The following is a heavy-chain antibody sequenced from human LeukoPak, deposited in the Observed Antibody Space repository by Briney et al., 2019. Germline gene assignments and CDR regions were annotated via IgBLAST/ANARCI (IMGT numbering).Heavy chain of an antibody. D-gene: IGHD6-19*01. CDR3: ARAGSGWYAKWFDP. V-gene: IGHV4-59*01. CDR1: GGSISSYY. Sequence: SETLSLTCTVSGGSISSYYWSWIRQPPGKGLEWIGYIYYSGSTNYNPSLKSRVTISVDTSKNQFSLKLSSVTAADTAVYYCARAGSGWYAKWFDPWGQGTLVTVSS. CDR2: IYYSGST. J-gene: IGHJ5*02.